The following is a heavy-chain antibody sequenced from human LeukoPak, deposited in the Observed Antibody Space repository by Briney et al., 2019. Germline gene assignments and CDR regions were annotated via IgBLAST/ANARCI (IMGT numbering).Heavy chain of an antibody. D-gene: IGHD2-2*01. CDR1: GGSISSTSYY. V-gene: IGHV4-39*07. J-gene: IGHJ4*02. Sequence: SETLSLTCIVSGGSISSTSYYWGWIRQPPGKGLEWIGSIYYSGSTYYNPSLKSRVTISVDTSKNQFSLKLSSVTAADTAVYYCARDFGAGRPVVVPAGAFDYWGQGTLVTVSS. CDR2: IYYSGST. CDR3: ARDFGAGRPVVVPAGAFDY.